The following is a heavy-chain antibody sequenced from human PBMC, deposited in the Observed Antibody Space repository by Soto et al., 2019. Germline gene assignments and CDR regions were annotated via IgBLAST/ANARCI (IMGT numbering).Heavy chain of an antibody. D-gene: IGHD3-9*01. Sequence: QVQLVQSAAEVRKPGASVKVSCRTSGYTFTTYLMHWVRQAPGQGPEWMGILNPTAGGTSYSQKFQGRVDMTSDAPTSTAYMELTGLRSDDTAVYYCARALRGGLTVVTPGYWGQGTLVTVSS. CDR3: ARALRGGLTVVTPGY. CDR1: GYTFTTYL. V-gene: IGHV1-46*01. CDR2: LNPTAGGT. J-gene: IGHJ4*02.